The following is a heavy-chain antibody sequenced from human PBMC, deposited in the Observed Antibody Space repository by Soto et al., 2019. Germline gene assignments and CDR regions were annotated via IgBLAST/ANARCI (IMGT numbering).Heavy chain of an antibody. CDR2: LNIDGSTR. V-gene: IGHV3-74*01. CDR1: GFTFSNYW. J-gene: IGHJ6*02. Sequence: PGGSLRLSCSASGFTFSNYWMHWVRQGPGKGLVWVARLNIDGSTRNYADSVKGRFTISRDNAKNSLYLQMNSLRAEDTAVYYCSRGPTYYDILTGYYRGMDVWGQGTTVTVSS. CDR3: SRGPTYYDILTGYYRGMDV. D-gene: IGHD3-9*01.